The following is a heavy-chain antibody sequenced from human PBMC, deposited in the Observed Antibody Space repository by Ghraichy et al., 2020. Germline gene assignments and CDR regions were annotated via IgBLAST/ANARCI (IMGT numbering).Heavy chain of an antibody. D-gene: IGHD2-15*01. CDR1: GFTFNTYW. Sequence: GGSLRLSCAASGFTFNTYWMHWVRQAPGKGLVWVARINSDGFTTTYADSVKGRITISRDNAKNTLYLQMNSLRVEDTAVYYCATGGYCPGGSCYRGFDYWGQGTLVTVSS. J-gene: IGHJ4*02. CDR2: INSDGFTT. CDR3: ATGGYCPGGSCYRGFDY. V-gene: IGHV3-74*01.